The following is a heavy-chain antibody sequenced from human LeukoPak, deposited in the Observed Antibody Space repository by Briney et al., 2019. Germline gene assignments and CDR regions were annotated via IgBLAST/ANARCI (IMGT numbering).Heavy chain of an antibody. CDR2: INHSGST. CDR1: GGSFSGYY. J-gene: IGHJ3*02. CDR3: ASRQSPYSSSWYRVGAFDI. V-gene: IGHV4-34*01. Sequence: SETLSLTCAVYGGSFSGYYWSWIRQPPGKGLEWIGEINHSGSTNYNPSLKSRVTISVDTSKNQFSLKLSSVTAADTAVCYCASRQSPYSSSWYRVGAFDIWGQGTMVTVSS. D-gene: IGHD6-13*01.